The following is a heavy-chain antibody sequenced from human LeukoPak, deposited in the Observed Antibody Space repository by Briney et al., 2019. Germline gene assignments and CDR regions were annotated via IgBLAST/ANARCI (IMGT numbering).Heavy chain of an antibody. CDR2: ISGSGGST. J-gene: IGHJ4*02. Sequence: PGGSLRLSCAASGFTFSSYAMSWVRQAPGKGPEWVSAISGSGGSTYYADSVKGRFTISRDNSKNTLYLQMNSLRAEDTAVYYCARDARDGYGGNPFDYWGQGTLVTVSS. D-gene: IGHD4-23*01. CDR1: GFTFSSYA. V-gene: IGHV3-23*01. CDR3: ARDARDGYGGNPFDY.